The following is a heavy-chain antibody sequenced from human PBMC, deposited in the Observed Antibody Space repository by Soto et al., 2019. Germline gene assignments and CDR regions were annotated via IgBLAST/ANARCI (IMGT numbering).Heavy chain of an antibody. D-gene: IGHD2-15*01. Sequence: GGSLRLSCEASGFTFSGFDMHWVRQPTGKGLEWVSTIGTAGDTYYAVSVKGRFTISRDNAKNSLSLQMNSLRAGDTAVYFCARGQEVGAHFFDSWGQGTQVTV. CDR3: ARGQEVGAHFFDS. CDR2: IGTAGDT. CDR1: GFTFSGFD. V-gene: IGHV3-13*01. J-gene: IGHJ4*02.